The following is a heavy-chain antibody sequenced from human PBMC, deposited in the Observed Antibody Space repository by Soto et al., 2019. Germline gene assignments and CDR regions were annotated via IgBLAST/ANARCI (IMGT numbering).Heavy chain of an antibody. CDR3: VRVSDWFDP. J-gene: IGHJ5*02. D-gene: IGHD1-26*01. Sequence: EVQLVESGGGLVKPGGSLRLSCAASGFTFSTYSMNWVRQAPGKGLEWVSSISSSSGYISYADSVKGRFTISRDNVKNSLYLQMNSLRAEDTAVYYCVRVSDWFDPWGQGTLVTVSS. CDR1: GFTFSTYS. CDR2: ISSSSGYI. V-gene: IGHV3-21*01.